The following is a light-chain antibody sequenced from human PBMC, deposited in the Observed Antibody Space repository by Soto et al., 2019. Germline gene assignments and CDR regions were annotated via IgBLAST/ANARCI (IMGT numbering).Light chain of an antibody. Sequence: QSALTQPASVSGSPGQSITISCTGTRSDVGGYNYVSWYQQHPGKAPKLMIYDVSNRPSGVCNRFSGSKSGNTASLTISGLQAEDEADYYCSSYTSSSTRVFGGGTKLTVL. CDR2: DVS. V-gene: IGLV2-14*01. J-gene: IGLJ2*01. CDR3: SSYTSSSTRV. CDR1: RSDVGGYNY.